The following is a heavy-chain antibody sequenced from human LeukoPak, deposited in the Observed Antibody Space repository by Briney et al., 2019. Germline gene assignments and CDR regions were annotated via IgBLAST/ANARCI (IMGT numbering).Heavy chain of an antibody. J-gene: IGHJ4*02. V-gene: IGHV4-34*01. CDR1: GGSFSGYY. D-gene: IGHD3-3*01. Sequence: SETLSLTCAVYGGSFSGYYWSWIRQPPGKGLEWIGEINHSGSTNYNPPLKSRVTISVDTSKSQFSLKLSSVTAADTAVYYCARKLGVVITYDYWGQGTLVTVSS. CDR3: ARKLGVVITYDY. CDR2: INHSGST.